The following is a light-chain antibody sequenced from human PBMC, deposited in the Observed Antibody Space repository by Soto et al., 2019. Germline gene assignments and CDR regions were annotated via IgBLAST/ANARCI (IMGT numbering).Light chain of an antibody. Sequence: DIQMTQSPSSLSPSVGDRITITCRASKGISNYLAWYQQKPGKVPKLLIYAASTLQSGVPSRFSGRGSGTDFTLTISSLQPEDVAAEYWQKYNSAPFTFGPGTKVDI. CDR1: KGISNY. J-gene: IGKJ3*01. CDR3: QKYNSAPFT. CDR2: AAS. V-gene: IGKV1-27*01.